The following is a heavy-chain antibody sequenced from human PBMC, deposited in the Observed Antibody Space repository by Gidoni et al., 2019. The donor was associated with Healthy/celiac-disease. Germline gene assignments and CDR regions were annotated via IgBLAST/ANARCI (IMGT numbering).Heavy chain of an antibody. CDR1: GGSISSRSYY. D-gene: IGHD5-12*01. CDR3: ASSGYDYYYYYGMDV. CDR2: IYYSGST. V-gene: IGHV4-39*01. J-gene: IGHJ6*02. Sequence: QLQLQESGPGLVKPSETLSLTCTVSGGSISSRSYYWGWIRQPPGKGLEWIGSIYYSGSTYYNPSIKSRVTISVDTSKNQFSLKLSSVTAADTAVYYCASSGYDYYYYYGMDVWGQGTTVTVSS.